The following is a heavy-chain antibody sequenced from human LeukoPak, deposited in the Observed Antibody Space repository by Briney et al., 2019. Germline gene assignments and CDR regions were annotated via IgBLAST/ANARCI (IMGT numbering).Heavy chain of an antibody. CDR3: ARARFIVVVPAAIDIDAFDI. J-gene: IGHJ3*02. Sequence: SETLSLTCAVYGGSFSGYYWSWIRDPPGKGLEWSGEINHSGSTNYNPSLKSRVTISVDTSKNQFSLKLSSVTAADTAVYYCARARFIVVVPAAIDIDAFDIWGQGTMVTVSS. V-gene: IGHV4-34*01. CDR2: INHSGST. CDR1: GGSFSGYY. D-gene: IGHD2-2*01.